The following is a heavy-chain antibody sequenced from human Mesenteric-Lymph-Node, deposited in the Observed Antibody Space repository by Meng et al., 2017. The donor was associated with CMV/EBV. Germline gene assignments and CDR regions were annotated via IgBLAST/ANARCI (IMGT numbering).Heavy chain of an antibody. CDR3: ARQGDGVFDL. D-gene: IGHD2-8*01. V-gene: IGHV4-39*01. CDR2: VYYSGST. J-gene: IGHJ2*01. Sequence: ETLSLTCTVSGGSISSSNYYWGWIRQPPGKGLEWIGSVYYSGSTYYNPSLKSRVTISVDTSKNQFSLRLTSVTAADTAVYYCARQGDGVFDLWGRGTLVTVSS. CDR1: GGSISSSNYY.